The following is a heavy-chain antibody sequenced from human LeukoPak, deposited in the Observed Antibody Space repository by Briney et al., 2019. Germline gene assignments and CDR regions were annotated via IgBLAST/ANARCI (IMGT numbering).Heavy chain of an antibody. V-gene: IGHV3-23*01. D-gene: IGHD6-6*01. J-gene: IGHJ5*02. CDR1: GFTFSTYG. CDR3: AKDREYSSS. CDR2: ISGSGGNT. Sequence: GGTLRLSCGASGFTFSTYGMSWVRQAPGKGLEWVSAISGSGGNTYYADSMKGRFTISRDNSKNTLYLQMNSLRAEDTAVYYCAKDREYSSSWGQGTLVTVSS.